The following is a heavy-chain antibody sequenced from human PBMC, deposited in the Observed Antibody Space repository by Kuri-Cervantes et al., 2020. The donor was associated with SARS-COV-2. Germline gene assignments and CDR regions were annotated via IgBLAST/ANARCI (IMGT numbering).Heavy chain of an antibody. V-gene: IGHV3-30*03. Sequence: GGSLRLSCAASGFSFSNYAMHWVRQAPGKGLEWVAIISYDGGYENYADSVQGRFTISRDNDKHTLYLQVNSVKTEDTAVYYCARGGGYDYPHYWGQGTLVTVSS. J-gene: IGHJ4*02. CDR1: GFSFSNYA. CDR2: ISYDGGYE. CDR3: ARGGGYDYPHY. D-gene: IGHD3-16*01.